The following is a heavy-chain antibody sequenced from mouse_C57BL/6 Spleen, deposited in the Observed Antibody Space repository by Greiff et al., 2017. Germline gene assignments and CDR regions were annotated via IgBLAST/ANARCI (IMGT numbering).Heavy chain of an antibody. V-gene: IGHV1-15*01. Sequence: QVQLKQSVAELVRPGASVTLSCKASGYTFTDYEMHWVKQTPVHGLEWIGAIDPETGGTAYNQKFKGKAILTADKSSSTAYMALRSLTSEDSAVYYCTRTWFAYWGQGTLVTVSA. CDR2: IDPETGGT. CDR3: TRTWFAY. J-gene: IGHJ3*01. CDR1: GYTFTDYE.